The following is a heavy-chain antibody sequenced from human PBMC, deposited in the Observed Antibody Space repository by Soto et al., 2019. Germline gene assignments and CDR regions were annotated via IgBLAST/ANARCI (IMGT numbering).Heavy chain of an antibody. J-gene: IGHJ6*02. CDR1: GFTFSGAS. CDR2: IVVGSGNT. V-gene: IGHV1-58*01. Sequence: SLKGSNTPSGFTFSGASVPCVRHSPLQPLEWLGWIVVGSGNTNYAQKFQERVTITRDMSTSTAYMELSSLRSEDTAVYYCAAGRAPYYYYYGMDVWGQGTTVTVSS. CDR3: AAGRAPYYYYYGMDV.